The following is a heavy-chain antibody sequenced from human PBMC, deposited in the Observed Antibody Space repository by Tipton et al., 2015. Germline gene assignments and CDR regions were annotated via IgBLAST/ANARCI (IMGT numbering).Heavy chain of an antibody. V-gene: IGHV3-64D*08. CDR3: VKDGYYYDNSGYSPLDY. D-gene: IGHD3-22*01. CDR2: ISSNGYNT. Sequence: GSLRLSCSATGFTLSRYAMNWVRQAPGKGLEYVSGISSNGYNTHYADSVKGRFTISRDNSKNTLYLQMSSLRAEDTAVYYCVKDGYYYDNSGYSPLDYWGQGTLVTVSS. J-gene: IGHJ4*02. CDR1: GFTLSRYA.